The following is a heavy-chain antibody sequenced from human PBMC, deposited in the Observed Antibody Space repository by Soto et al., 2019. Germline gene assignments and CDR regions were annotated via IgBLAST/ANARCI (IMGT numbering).Heavy chain of an antibody. J-gene: IGHJ5*02. CDR2: ISDTGTRT. D-gene: IGHD4-4*01. Sequence: QILESGGSLVQPGGSLRLSCVAAGFTFSSAAMNWVRQAPGKGLEWVSIISDTGTRTHYADSVKGRFTISRDNSKNTLYLDMNSLRAEDTAVYYCAKSLDIHYKNWCDPWGQGTLVTVSS. V-gene: IGHV3-23*01. CDR1: GFTFSSAA. CDR3: AKSLDIHYKNWCDP.